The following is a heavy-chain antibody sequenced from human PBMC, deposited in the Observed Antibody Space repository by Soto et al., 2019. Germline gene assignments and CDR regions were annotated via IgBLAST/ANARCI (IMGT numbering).Heavy chain of an antibody. Sequence: SETLSLTCTVSGFSISRYYWSWIRQPPGKGLEWIGYIYYSGSTNYNPSLKSRVTISVDTSKNQFSLKLSSVTAADTAVYYCARDRAFGYWGQGTLVTVSS. CDR3: ARDRAFGY. V-gene: IGHV4-59*01. CDR1: GFSISRYY. J-gene: IGHJ4*02. CDR2: IYYSGST.